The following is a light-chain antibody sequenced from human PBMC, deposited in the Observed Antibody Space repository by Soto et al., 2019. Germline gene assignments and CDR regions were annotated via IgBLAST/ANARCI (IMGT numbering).Light chain of an antibody. Sequence: QSALTQPASVSGSPGQSITISCTGTSSDVGSSNLVSWYQQHPGKAPKVMIFEGSQRPSGVSHRFSGSKSGNTASLTISGLQAEDEADYYCCSFASSRTYVFGTGTELTVL. V-gene: IGLV2-23*01. CDR1: SSDVGSSNL. J-gene: IGLJ1*01. CDR2: EGS. CDR3: CSFASSRTYV.